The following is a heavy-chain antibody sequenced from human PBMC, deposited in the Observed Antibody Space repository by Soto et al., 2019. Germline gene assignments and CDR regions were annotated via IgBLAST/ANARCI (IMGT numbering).Heavy chain of an antibody. CDR1: GGSISSSNW. V-gene: IGHV4-4*02. CDR3: ARRRFTYYYDSSGPYFDY. Sequence: SETLSLTCAVSGGSISSSNWWSWVRQPPGKGLEWIGEIYHSGSTNYNPSLKSRVTISVDKSKNQFSLKLSSVTAADTAVYYCARRRFTYYYDSSGPYFDYWGQGTLVTVSS. J-gene: IGHJ4*02. CDR2: IYHSGST. D-gene: IGHD3-22*01.